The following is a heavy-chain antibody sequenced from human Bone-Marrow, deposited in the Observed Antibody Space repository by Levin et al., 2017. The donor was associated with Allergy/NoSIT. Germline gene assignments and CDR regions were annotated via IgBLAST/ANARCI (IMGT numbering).Heavy chain of an antibody. CDR1: GFTFSSYA. V-gene: IGHV3-64D*06. CDR3: VKLLRYFDWPFGAFDI. CDR2: ISSNGGST. Sequence: GGSLRLSCSASGFTFSSYAMHWVRQAPGKGLEYVSAISSNGGSTYYADSVKGRFTISRDNSKNTLYLQMSSLRAEDTAVYYCVKLLRYFDWPFGAFDIWGQGTMVTVSS. J-gene: IGHJ3*02. D-gene: IGHD3-9*01.